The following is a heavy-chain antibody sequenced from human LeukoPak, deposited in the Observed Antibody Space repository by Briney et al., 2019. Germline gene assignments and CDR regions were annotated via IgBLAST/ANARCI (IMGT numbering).Heavy chain of an antibody. CDR1: GDSVSSNSAA. CDR2: TYYRSKWYN. Sequence: SQTLSLTCAISGDSVSSNSAAWNWIRQSPSRGLEWLGRTYYRSKWYNDYAVSVKSRITINPDTSKNQFSLQLNSVTPEDTAVYYCARDLYSGYDSPYYFDYWGQGTLVTVSS. CDR3: ARDLYSGYDSPYYFDY. V-gene: IGHV6-1*01. D-gene: IGHD5-12*01. J-gene: IGHJ4*02.